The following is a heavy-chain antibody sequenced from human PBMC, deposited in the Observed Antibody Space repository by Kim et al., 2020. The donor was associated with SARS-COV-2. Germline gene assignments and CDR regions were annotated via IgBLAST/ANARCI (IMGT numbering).Heavy chain of an antibody. D-gene: IGHD1-1*01. V-gene: IGHV4-31*03. Sequence: SETLSLTCNVSSGSIRNGAYFWTWIRQHPGNDLEWIGYVYQKGNVFYNPSLKSRVTISADMWKHQFSLTLNSVTAADTAVYYCAAVRYNNGVFDSWGQGTLVTVSS. CDR3: AAVRYNNGVFDS. CDR2: VYQKGNV. CDR1: SGSIRNGAYF. J-gene: IGHJ4*02.